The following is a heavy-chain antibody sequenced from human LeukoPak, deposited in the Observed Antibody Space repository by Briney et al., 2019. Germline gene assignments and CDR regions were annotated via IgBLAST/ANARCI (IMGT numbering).Heavy chain of an antibody. CDR1: GFTFSSNH. J-gene: IGHJ5*02. V-gene: IGHV3-53*01. CDR2: IYSGGNT. CDR3: VRDLT. Sequence: GVSLRLSCAASGFTFSSNHMSWLPQAPGKGLEWVSVIYSGGNTYYADSVKGRFTVSRDNSKNTLYLQMNSLRAEDTAVYYCVRDLTWGQGTLVTVSS.